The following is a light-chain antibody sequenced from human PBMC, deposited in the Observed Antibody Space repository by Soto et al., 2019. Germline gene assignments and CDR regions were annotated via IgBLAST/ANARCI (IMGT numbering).Light chain of an antibody. Sequence: DIQMTQSPSSVSASVGDRVTITCRASQDISSWLDWYQQKPGKAPNLLIYAASSLQSGVPSRFSGSGSGTDFTLTISSLQPEDFATYYCQQSNSFPHTFGGGTKVEIK. V-gene: IGKV1-12*01. CDR2: AAS. J-gene: IGKJ4*01. CDR3: QQSNSFPHT. CDR1: QDISSW.